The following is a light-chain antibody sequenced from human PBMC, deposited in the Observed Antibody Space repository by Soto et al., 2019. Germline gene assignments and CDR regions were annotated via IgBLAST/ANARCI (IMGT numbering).Light chain of an antibody. CDR3: KQYGSSPLFT. J-gene: IGKJ3*01. CDR2: GAS. Sequence: EIVLTQSPGTLSLSPGERATLSCRASQSVSSSYLAWYQQKPGQAPRLLIYGASSRATGIPDRFSGSGSGTDFTLTISRLEPEDFVVYYCKQYGSSPLFTFGPGTKVDIK. CDR1: QSVSSSY. V-gene: IGKV3-20*01.